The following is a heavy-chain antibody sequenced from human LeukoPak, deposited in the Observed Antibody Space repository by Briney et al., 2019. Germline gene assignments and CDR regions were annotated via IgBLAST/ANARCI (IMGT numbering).Heavy chain of an antibody. V-gene: IGHV3-64*01. J-gene: IGHJ3*02. Sequence: GGSLRLSCAASGFTFSSYAMHWVRQAPGKGLEYVSAISSNGGSTYYANSVNGRFTISRDNSKNTLYLQMGSLRAEDMAVYYCARDVIAGIVGADNAFDIWGQGTMVTVSS. D-gene: IGHD1-26*01. CDR2: ISSNGGST. CDR3: ARDVIAGIVGADNAFDI. CDR1: GFTFSSYA.